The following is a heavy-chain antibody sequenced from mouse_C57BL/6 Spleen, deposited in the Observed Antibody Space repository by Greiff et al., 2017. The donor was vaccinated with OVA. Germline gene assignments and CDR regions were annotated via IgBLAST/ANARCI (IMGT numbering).Heavy chain of an antibody. CDR2: INYDGSST. CDR1: GFTFSDYY. Sequence: EVKLMESEGGLVQPGSSMKLSCTASGFTFSDYYMAWVRQVPGKGLEWVANINYDGSSTYYLDSLKSRFIISRDNAKNILYLQMSSLKSEDTATYYCSRSYSNYYFDYWGQGTTLTVSS. D-gene: IGHD2-5*01. V-gene: IGHV5-16*01. CDR3: SRSYSNYYFDY. J-gene: IGHJ2*01.